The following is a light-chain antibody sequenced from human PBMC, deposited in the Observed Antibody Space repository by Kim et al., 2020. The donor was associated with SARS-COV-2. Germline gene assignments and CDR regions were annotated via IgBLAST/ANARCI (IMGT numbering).Light chain of an antibody. Sequence: ASVRDRVTTTCRAIQSISCYLKWYQQKPGKAPKLLIYAASSLQSVVPSRFSSSCSGTDFTLTISSLQPDDFATYYCQHSYSTPRTFGQGTKVDIK. J-gene: IGKJ1*01. CDR2: AAS. V-gene: IGKV1-39*01. CDR3: QHSYSTPRT. CDR1: QSISCY.